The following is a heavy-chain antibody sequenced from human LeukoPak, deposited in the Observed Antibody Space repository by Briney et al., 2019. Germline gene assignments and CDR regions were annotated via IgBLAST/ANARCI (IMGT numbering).Heavy chain of an antibody. CDR3: ARDLLNLYGDYVVDY. J-gene: IGHJ4*02. V-gene: IGHV4-30-4*01. CDR2: IYYSGST. Sequence: PSETLSLTCTVSGGSISSGDYYWSWIRQPPGKGLEWIGYIYYSGSTYHNPSLKSRVTISVDTSKNQFSLKLSSVTAADTAVYYCARDLLNLYGDYVVDYWGQGTLVTVSS. CDR1: GGSISSGDYY. D-gene: IGHD4-17*01.